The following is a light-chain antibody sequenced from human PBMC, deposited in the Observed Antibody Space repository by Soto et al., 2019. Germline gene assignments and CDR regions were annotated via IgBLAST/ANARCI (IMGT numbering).Light chain of an antibody. J-gene: IGKJ2*01. CDR3: QQYGSPYT. CDR2: GAS. Sequence: EIVLTQSPGTLSLSPGERATLSCRASQSVSSSYLAWYQQKPGQAPRLLIYGASSRATGIPDRFSGSGSGTDFSRTISRLEPEDFAVYYCQQYGSPYTFGQWTKLEIK. V-gene: IGKV3-20*01. CDR1: QSVSSSY.